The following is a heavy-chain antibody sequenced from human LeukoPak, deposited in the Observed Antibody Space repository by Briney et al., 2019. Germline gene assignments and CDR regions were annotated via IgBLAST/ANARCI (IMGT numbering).Heavy chain of an antibody. CDR1: GFTFSSYW. D-gene: IGHD3-22*01. CDR3: AREGVGRGYRGYNFDY. J-gene: IGHJ4*02. CDR2: IYSGGST. Sequence: PGGSLRLSCAASGFTFSSYWMSWVRQAPGKGLEWVSVIYSGGSTYYADSVKGRFTISRDNSKNTLYLQMNNLRAEDTAVYYCAREGVGRGYRGYNFDYWGQGTLVTVSS. V-gene: IGHV3-66*01.